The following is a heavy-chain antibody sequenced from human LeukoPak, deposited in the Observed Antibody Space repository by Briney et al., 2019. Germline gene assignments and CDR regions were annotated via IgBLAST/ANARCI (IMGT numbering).Heavy chain of an antibody. CDR1: GFTFSSYA. CDR2: ISYDGSDK. Sequence: PGGSLRLSCAASGFTFSSYAMHWVRQAPGKGLEWVAVISYDGSDKYYADSVKGRFTISRDNSKNTLYLQMNSLRAEDTAVYYCARSLTGTADYWGQGTLVTVSS. V-gene: IGHV3-30-3*01. D-gene: IGHD1-20*01. CDR3: ARSLTGTADY. J-gene: IGHJ4*02.